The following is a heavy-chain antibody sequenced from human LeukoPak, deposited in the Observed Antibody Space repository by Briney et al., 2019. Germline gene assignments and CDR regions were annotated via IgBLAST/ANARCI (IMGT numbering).Heavy chain of an antibody. J-gene: IGHJ3*02. V-gene: IGHV3-30-3*01. CDR2: ISYDGSNK. D-gene: IGHD6-6*01. CDR1: GFTFSSYA. CDR3: AREYSSSSAYAFDI. Sequence: GGSLRLSCAASGFTFSSYAMHWVRQAPGKGLEWVAVISYDGSNKYYADSVKGRFTISRGNSKNTLYLQMNSLRAEDTAVYYCAREYSSSSAYAFDIWGQGTMVTVSS.